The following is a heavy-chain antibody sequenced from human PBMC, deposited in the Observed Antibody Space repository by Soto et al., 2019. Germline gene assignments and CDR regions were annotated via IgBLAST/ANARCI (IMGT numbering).Heavy chain of an antibody. CDR1: GGSISSSSYY. J-gene: IGHJ5*02. V-gene: IGHV4-39*01. CDR2: IYYSGST. CDR3: ARQGYDHGDYWFDP. Sequence: SETLSLTCTVSGGSISSSSYYWGWIRQPPGKGLEWIGSIYYSGSTYYNPSLKSRVAISVDTSKNQFSLKLSSVTAADTAVYYCARQGYDHGDYWFDPWGQGTLVTVSS. D-gene: IGHD4-17*01.